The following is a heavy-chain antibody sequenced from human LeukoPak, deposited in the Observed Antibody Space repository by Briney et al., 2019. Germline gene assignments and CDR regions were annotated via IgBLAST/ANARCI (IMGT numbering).Heavy chain of an antibody. CDR2: ISYDGSNK. Sequence: PGGSLRLSCAASRFTFSSYAMHWVRQAPGKGLEWVAVISYDGSNKYYADSVKGRFTISRDNSKNTLYLQMNSLRAEDTAVYYCARWLQGFDYWGQGTLVTVSS. CDR1: RFTFSSYA. D-gene: IGHD5-24*01. CDR3: ARWLQGFDY. V-gene: IGHV3-30-3*01. J-gene: IGHJ4*02.